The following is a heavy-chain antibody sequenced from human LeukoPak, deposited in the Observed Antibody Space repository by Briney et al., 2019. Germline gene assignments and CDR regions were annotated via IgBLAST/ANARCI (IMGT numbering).Heavy chain of an antibody. Sequence: GSLRLSCAASGFTFSSYWMSWVRQAPGKGLEWVANIKQDGSEKYYVDSVKGRFTISRDNAKNSLYLQMNSLRAEDTAVYYCARAVIGDRPHQAWFDPWGQGTLVNVSS. V-gene: IGHV3-7*04. CDR3: ARAVIGDRPHQAWFDP. CDR1: GFTFSSYW. D-gene: IGHD2/OR15-2a*01. J-gene: IGHJ5*02. CDR2: IKQDGSEK.